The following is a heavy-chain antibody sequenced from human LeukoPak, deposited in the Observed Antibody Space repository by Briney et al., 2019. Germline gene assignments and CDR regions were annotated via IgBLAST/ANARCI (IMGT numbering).Heavy chain of an antibody. Sequence: GGSLRLSCAVSGFTFTNYWMHWVRQVPGKGLEWVSRIDVDGTKADYADSVKGRFTISRDNAKNTVSLQMNSLRAEDTGVYYCARAPAEIGGYYPEYFRHWGQGTLVTVSS. CDR3: ARAPAEIGGYYPEYFRH. CDR2: IDVDGTKA. V-gene: IGHV3-74*01. CDR1: GFTFTNYW. D-gene: IGHD3-22*01. J-gene: IGHJ1*01.